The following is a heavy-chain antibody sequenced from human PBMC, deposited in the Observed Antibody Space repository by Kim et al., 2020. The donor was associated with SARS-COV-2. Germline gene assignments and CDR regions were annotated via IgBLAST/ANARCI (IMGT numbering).Heavy chain of an antibody. J-gene: IGHJ4*01. V-gene: IGHV4-31*02. D-gene: IGHD3-16*01. Sequence: SRKSRVTRSVDTSKNQYSLKLSSVTAADTAVYYCARYNDYVGGTNRACDYWGQGTLVTVSS. CDR3: ARYNDYVGGTNRACDY.